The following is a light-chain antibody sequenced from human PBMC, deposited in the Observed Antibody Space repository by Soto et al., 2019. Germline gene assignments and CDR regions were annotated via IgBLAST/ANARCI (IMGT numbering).Light chain of an antibody. CDR3: QQDNNWPGT. CDR1: ESISNN. V-gene: IGKV3-15*01. Sequence: EIVMTQSPATLSVSPGERATLSCRAGESISNNLAWYQQTPGQAPRLLIYGAATRAAGVPARFSGRGSGTEFTLTISSLQSEDFGVYYCQQDNNWPGTFGQGTKVEIK. CDR2: GAA. J-gene: IGKJ1*01.